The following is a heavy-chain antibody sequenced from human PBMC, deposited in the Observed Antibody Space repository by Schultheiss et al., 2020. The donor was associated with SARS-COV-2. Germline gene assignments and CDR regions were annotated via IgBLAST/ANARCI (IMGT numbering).Heavy chain of an antibody. J-gene: IGHJ3*01. V-gene: IGHV3-33*08. CDR2: ISYDGSNT. CDR3: ARDHPPSTAGLDL. CDR1: GFPFSSFG. Sequence: GGSLRLSCTASGFPFSSFGMHWVRQAPGKGLEWVTIISYDGSNTYYADSVKGRFTISRDNSKNALYLQINSLRVEDTAVYYCARDHPPSTAGLDLWGQGTMVTVSS. D-gene: IGHD2-2*01.